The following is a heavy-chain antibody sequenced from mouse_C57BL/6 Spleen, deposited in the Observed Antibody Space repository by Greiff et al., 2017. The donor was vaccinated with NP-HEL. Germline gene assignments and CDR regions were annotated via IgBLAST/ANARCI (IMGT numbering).Heavy chain of an antibody. D-gene: IGHD2-3*01. J-gene: IGHJ4*01. V-gene: IGHV1-26*01. CDR1: GYTFTDYY. CDR3: ARSDGYYYYAMDY. Sequence: EVKLQQSGPELVKPGASVKISCKASGYTFTDYYMNWVKQSHGKSLEWIGDINPNNGGTSYNQKFKGKATLTVDKSSSTAYMELRSLTSEDSAVYYCARSDGYYYYAMDYWGQGTSVTVSS. CDR2: INPNNGGT.